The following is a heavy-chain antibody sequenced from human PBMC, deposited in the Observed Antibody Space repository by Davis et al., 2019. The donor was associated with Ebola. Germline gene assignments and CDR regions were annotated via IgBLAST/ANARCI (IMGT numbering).Heavy chain of an antibody. CDR1: GGSFSGYY. V-gene: IGHV4-34*01. CDR3: ARGLALVRGAHYGLDV. D-gene: IGHD3-10*01. J-gene: IGHJ6*02. Sequence: MPGGSLRLSCAVYGGSFSGYYWSWIRQPPGKGLEWIGEINHSGSTNYNPPLKSRVTISVDTSKNQFSLRLTSVTAADTAVYYCARGLALVRGAHYGLDVWGQGTTVTVSS. CDR2: INHSGST.